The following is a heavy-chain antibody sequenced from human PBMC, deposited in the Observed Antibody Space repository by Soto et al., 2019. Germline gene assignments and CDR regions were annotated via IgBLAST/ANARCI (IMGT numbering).Heavy chain of an antibody. CDR1: GYTFTSYD. CDR3: ARGWYSNGWYKFAY. CDR2: MNPNSGNT. V-gene: IGHV1-8*01. Sequence: ASVKVSCKASGYTFTSYDINWVRQATGQGLEWMGWMNPNSGNTGYAQKFQGRVTMTRNTSISTAYMELSSLRSEDTAVYYCARGWYSNGWYKFAYWARGTLVPVSS. J-gene: IGHJ4*02. D-gene: IGHD6-19*01.